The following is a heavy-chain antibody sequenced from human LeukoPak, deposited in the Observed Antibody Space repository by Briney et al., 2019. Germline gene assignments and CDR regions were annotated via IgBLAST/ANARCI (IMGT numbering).Heavy chain of an antibody. Sequence: GGSLRLSCAASGFTFSSYWMSWVRQAPGKGLEWVANIKQDGSEKYYVDSVKGRFTISRDNAKNSLYLQMNSLRAEDTAVYYCASPDRAYDYVWGSYWGQGTLVTVSS. V-gene: IGHV3-7*03. CDR3: ASPDRAYDYVWGSY. J-gene: IGHJ4*02. CDR2: IKQDGSEK. D-gene: IGHD3-16*01. CDR1: GFTFSSYW.